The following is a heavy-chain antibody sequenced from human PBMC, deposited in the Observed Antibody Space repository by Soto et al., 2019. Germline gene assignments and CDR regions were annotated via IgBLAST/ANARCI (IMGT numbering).Heavy chain of an antibody. Sequence: EVQLLESGGGLVQPGGSLRLSCAASGFSFRNYAMTWVRQAPGKGLEWVSGLSGSGTMRYYADSARGRFIISRDNAKNTLFLQMDNLRVEDSAVYYCAKEAEENENVPIPGDNWGQGTPVTVSS. D-gene: IGHD1-1*01. CDR3: AKEAEENENVPIPGDN. CDR2: LSGSGTMR. CDR1: GFSFRNYA. V-gene: IGHV3-23*01. J-gene: IGHJ4*02.